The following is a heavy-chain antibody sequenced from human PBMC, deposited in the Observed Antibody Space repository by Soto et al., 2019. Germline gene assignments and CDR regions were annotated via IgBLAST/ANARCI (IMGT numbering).Heavy chain of an antibody. CDR1: GFTFSDYY. Sequence: PGGSLRLSCAASGFTFSDYYMSWIRQAPGKGLEWVSYISSSGSTIYYADSVKGRFTISRDNSKNSLYLQLSSLRPEDSGLYYCVKESESGWPNFDNWGQGTLVTVSS. J-gene: IGHJ4*02. V-gene: IGHV3-11*01. CDR2: ISSSGSTI. CDR3: VKESESGWPNFDN. D-gene: IGHD6-19*01.